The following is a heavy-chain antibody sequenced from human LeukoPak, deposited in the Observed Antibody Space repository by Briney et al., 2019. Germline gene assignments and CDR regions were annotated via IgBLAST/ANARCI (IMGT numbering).Heavy chain of an antibody. V-gene: IGHV1-18*01. CDR2: ISAYNGNA. D-gene: IGHD3-3*01. CDR1: GYTFSSYG. J-gene: IGHJ5*02. Sequence: ASVKVSCKASGYTFSSYGISWVRQAPGQGLEWMGWISAYNGNANYAQKLQGRVTMTTDTSTSTAYMELRRLRSDDTAVYYCARGTREITIFGVARSWDNWFDPWGQGTLVTVSS. CDR3: ARGTREITIFGVARSWDNWFDP.